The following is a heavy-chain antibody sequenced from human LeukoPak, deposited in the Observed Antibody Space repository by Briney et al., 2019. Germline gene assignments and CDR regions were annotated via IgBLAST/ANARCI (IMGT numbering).Heavy chain of an antibody. J-gene: IGHJ4*02. V-gene: IGHV1-69*13. D-gene: IGHD3-22*01. CDR1: GGTFSSYA. CDR3: ARYYYDSSGYYTVDY. Sequence: ASVKVSCKASGGTFSSYAISWVRQAPGQGLEWMGGIIPIFGTANYAQKFQGRVTITADESTSTAYMELSSLRSEDTAVYYCARYYYDSSGYYTVDYWGQGTLVTVSS. CDR2: IIPIFGTA.